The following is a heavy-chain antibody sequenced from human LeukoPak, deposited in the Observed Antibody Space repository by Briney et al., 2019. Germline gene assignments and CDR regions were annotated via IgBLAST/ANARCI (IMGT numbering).Heavy chain of an antibody. J-gene: IGHJ5*02. D-gene: IGHD2-2*01. CDR1: GGSISSGSYY. V-gene: IGHV4-61*02. CDR3: ARDGRTAAWFDP. Sequence: SETLSLTCTVSGGSISSGSYYWSWIRQPAGKGLEWIGRIYTSGSTNYNPSLKSRVTISVDTSKNQFSLKLSSVTAADTAVYYCARDGRTAAWFDPWGQGTLVTVSS. CDR2: IYTSGST.